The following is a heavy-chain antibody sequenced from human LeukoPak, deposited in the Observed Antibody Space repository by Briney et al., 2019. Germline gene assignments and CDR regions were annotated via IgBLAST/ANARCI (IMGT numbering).Heavy chain of an antibody. CDR1: GFTFSSYS. V-gene: IGHV3-21*01. CDR2: ISSSSSYI. J-gene: IGHJ4*02. CDR3: ASRGIAAAGTWHDY. Sequence: GGSLGLSCAASGFTFSSYSMNWVRQAPGKGLEWVSSISSSSSYIYYADSVKGRFTISRDNAKNSLYLQMNSLRAEDTAVYYCASRGIAAAGTWHDYWGQGTLVTVSS. D-gene: IGHD6-13*01.